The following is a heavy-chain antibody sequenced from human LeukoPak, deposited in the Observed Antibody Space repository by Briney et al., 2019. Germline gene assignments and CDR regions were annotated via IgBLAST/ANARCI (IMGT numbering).Heavy chain of an antibody. CDR1: GGSISSYY. CDR3: AREQTAARPLDY. J-gene: IGHJ4*02. D-gene: IGHD6-6*01. V-gene: IGHV4-4*07. Sequence: SETLSLTCTVSGGSISSYYWSWIRQPAGKGLEWIGRIHTSGNTNYNPSLKSRVTMSVDASKNQVSLNLSSVTAADTAVYYCAREQTAARPLDYWGQGTLVTVSS. CDR2: IHTSGNT.